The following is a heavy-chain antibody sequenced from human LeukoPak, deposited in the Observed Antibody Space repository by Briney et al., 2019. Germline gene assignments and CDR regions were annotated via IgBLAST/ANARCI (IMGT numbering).Heavy chain of an antibody. D-gene: IGHD3-3*01. CDR2: INHSGST. J-gene: IGHJ6*03. Sequence: PSETLSLTCAVYGGSFSGYYWSWIRQPPGKGLEWIGEINHSGSTNYNPSLKSRVTISVDTSKNQFSLKLSSVTAADTAVYYCARGPPDTIFGVVIIRHYYYYMDVWGKGTTVTVSS. CDR1: GGSFSGYY. CDR3: ARGPPDTIFGVVIIRHYYYYMDV. V-gene: IGHV4-34*01.